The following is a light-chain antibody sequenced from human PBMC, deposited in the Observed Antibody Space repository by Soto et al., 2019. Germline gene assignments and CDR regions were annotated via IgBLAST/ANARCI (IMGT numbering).Light chain of an antibody. V-gene: IGLV2-14*01. J-gene: IGLJ1*01. Sequence: QSALTQPASVSGSPGQSITISCTGTSSDVGGFNYVSWYQQHPGKAPKLMIYDVSNRPSGVSNRFSGSKSGNTASLTISGLHSEDEDDYYCSSYTSSSLYVFGTGTKVTVL. CDR1: SSDVGGFNY. CDR3: SSYTSSSLYV. CDR2: DVS.